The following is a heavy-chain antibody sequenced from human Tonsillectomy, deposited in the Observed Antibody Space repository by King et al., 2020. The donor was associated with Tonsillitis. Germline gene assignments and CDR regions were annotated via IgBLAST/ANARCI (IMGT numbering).Heavy chain of an antibody. CDR2: IYYSGST. CDR1: GGSISSSSYY. D-gene: IGHD6-19*01. CDR3: ARRGVAVAGALRGYFDY. J-gene: IGHJ4*02. V-gene: IGHV4-39*07. Sequence: QLQESGPGLVKPSETLSLTCTVSGGSISSSSYYWGWIRQPPGKGLEWIGSIYYSGSTYYNPSLKSRVTISVDTSKNQFSLKLSSVTAADTAVYYCARRGVAVAGALRGYFDYWGQGTLVTVSS.